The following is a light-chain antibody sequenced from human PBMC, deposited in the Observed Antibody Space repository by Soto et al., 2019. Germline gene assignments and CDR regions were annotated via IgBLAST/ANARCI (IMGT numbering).Light chain of an antibody. Sequence: EIVLTQSPATLSLSPGERATLSCRASQGARDSLAWYQQKVGQPPRLVIYDTSKRATGIPARFSGSGSGTDFTLTISNLEPEDFAVYYCQHRGERALSFGGGTKLETK. CDR1: QGARDS. CDR3: QHRGERALS. CDR2: DTS. J-gene: IGKJ4*01. V-gene: IGKV3-11*01.